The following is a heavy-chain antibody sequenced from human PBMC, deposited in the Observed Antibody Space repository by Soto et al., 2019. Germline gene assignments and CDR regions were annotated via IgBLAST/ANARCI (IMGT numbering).Heavy chain of an antibody. V-gene: IGHV1-46*03. Sequence: ASVKVSCKASGYTFTSYYMHWVRQAPGQGLEWMGIINPSGGSTSYAQKFQGRVTMTRDTSTSTVYMELSSLRSEDTAVYYCARDSRSITIFGVVIIIDYWGQGTLVTVSS. CDR3: ARDSRSITIFGVVIIIDY. CDR1: GYTFTSYY. J-gene: IGHJ4*02. D-gene: IGHD3-3*01. CDR2: INPSGGST.